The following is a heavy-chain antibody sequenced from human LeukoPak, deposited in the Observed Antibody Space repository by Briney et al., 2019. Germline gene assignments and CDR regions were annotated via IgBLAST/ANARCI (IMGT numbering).Heavy chain of an antibody. J-gene: IGHJ4*02. V-gene: IGHV3-7*01. CDR2: INQDDSQI. CDR1: GLTFNKYC. CDR3: ARGYYYSGTYYLSFFDY. Sequence: PGGSLRLSCAASGLTFNKYCLPWVGQAQGKGREGVANINQDDSQIYYLESVEGRFTITRDNAKNSLHLQMNSLRAEDTAAYYCARGYYYSGTYYLSFFDYWGQGTLVTVSS. D-gene: IGHD3-10*01.